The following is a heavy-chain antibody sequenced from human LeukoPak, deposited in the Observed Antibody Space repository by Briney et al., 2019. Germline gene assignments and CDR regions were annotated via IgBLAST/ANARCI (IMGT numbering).Heavy chain of an antibody. J-gene: IGHJ4*02. CDR1: GVSMSSGSYY. CDR3: ARDHAQTMRVSAPDYSSALDY. CDR2: ISTSGST. D-gene: IGHD4-11*01. V-gene: IGHV4-61*02. Sequence: SQTLSLTCAVSGVSMSSGSYYWSWIRQPAGKGLEWIGRISTSGSTNYNPSLKSRVSISVDTSKNQFSLRLSSVTAADTAVYYCARDHAQTMRVSAPDYSSALDYWGQGTLVTVSS.